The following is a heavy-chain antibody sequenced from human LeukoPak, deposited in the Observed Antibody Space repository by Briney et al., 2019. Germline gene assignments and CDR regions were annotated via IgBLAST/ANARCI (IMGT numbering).Heavy chain of an antibody. Sequence: GGSLRLYCAASGFTFSNAWMSWVPQAPGKGLEWVGRIKSKTDGGTTDYAAPVKGRFTISRDDSKNTLYLQMHSLKTEDTAVYYCTTATVTTKFYYWGQGTLVTVSS. V-gene: IGHV3-15*01. CDR2: IKSKTDGGTT. J-gene: IGHJ4*02. CDR1: GFTFSNAW. CDR3: TTATVTTKFYY. D-gene: IGHD4-17*01.